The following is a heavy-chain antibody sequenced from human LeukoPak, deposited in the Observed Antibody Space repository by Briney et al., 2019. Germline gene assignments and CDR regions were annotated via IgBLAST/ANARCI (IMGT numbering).Heavy chain of an antibody. D-gene: IGHD2-2*01. CDR1: GGSISSSRNSHS. J-gene: IGHJ4*02. V-gene: IGHV4-39*02. Sequence: PSETLSLTCTVSGGSISSSRNSHSWCWMRQPPGKGLEWIGTIYASGSVYYNPSLNSRVTISVDTSKNHFSLRLPSATAADTAVYYCAGLAQTGIGGRGYAEFWGQGAPVIVSS. CDR3: AGLAQTGIGGRGYAEF. CDR2: IYASGSV.